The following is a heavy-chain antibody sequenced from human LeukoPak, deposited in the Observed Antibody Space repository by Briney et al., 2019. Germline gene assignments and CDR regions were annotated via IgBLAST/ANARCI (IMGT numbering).Heavy chain of an antibody. CDR2: INHSGST. J-gene: IGHJ3*02. D-gene: IGHD3-22*01. Sequence: SETLSLTCAVYGGSFSGYHWSWIRQPPGKGLEWIGEINHSGSTNYNPSLKSRVTMLVDMSKNQFSLKLSSVTAADTAVYYCARGGDSSGYYLQDAFDIWGQGTMVTVSS. V-gene: IGHV4-34*01. CDR1: GGSFSGYH. CDR3: ARGGDSSGYYLQDAFDI.